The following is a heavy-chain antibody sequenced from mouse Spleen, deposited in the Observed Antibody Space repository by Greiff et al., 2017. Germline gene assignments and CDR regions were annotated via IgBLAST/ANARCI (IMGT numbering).Heavy chain of an antibody. CDR2: ISSGSSTI. Sequence: EVMLVESGGGLVQPGGSLKLSCAASGFTFSSYGMHWVRQAPEKGLEWVAYISSGSSTIYYADTVKGRFTISRDNPKNTLFLQMTSLRSEDTAMYYCAIDYYGSSDYWYFDVWGAGTTVTVSS. CDR1: GFTFSSYG. CDR3: AIDYYGSSDYWYFDV. D-gene: IGHD1-1*01. J-gene: IGHJ1*01. V-gene: IGHV5-17*02.